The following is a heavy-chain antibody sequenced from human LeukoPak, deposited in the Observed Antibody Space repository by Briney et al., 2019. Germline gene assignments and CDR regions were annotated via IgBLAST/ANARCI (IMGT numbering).Heavy chain of an antibody. Sequence: SGTLSLTCTVSGGSISSYYWSWIRQPPGKGLEWIGEINHSGSTNYNPSLKSRVTISVDTSKNQFSLKLSSVTAADTAVYYCARGRYYDSSGYYYVFESRTYYFDYWGQGNLVTVSS. V-gene: IGHV4-34*01. CDR2: INHSGST. CDR3: ARGRYYDSSGYYYVFESRTYYFDY. J-gene: IGHJ4*02. D-gene: IGHD3-22*01. CDR1: GGSISSYY.